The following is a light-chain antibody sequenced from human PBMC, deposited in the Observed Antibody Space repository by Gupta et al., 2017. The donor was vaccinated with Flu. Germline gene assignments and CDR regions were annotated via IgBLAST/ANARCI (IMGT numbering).Light chain of an antibody. V-gene: IGKV1-5*03. J-gene: IGKJ1*01. CDR3: QQENSSPCT. CDR2: EAS. Sequence: DIQMTQSPSTLSASVGDRVAITCRASQTISTWLAWYQQKPGKAPTPLFYEASSLETKVPSSFSGRGFGKKFTLTTRSLQPDEFATYYCQQENSSPCTFGQGTKVEIK. CDR1: QTISTW.